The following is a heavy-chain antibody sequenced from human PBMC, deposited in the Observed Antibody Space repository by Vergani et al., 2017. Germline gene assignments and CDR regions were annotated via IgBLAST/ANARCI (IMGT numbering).Heavy chain of an antibody. J-gene: IGHJ4*02. CDR1: GYSFTSYW. D-gene: IGHD3-3*01. V-gene: IGHV5-51*01. Sequence: EVQLVQSGAEVKKPGESLKISCKGSGYSFTSYWIGWVRQMPGKGREWMGIIYPGDSDTRYSPSFQGQVTITADESISTAYLQWSSLKASDTAMYYCARPDDKGASGYSFPFDYGGQGTLVTVSS. CDR3: ARPDDKGASGYSFPFDY. CDR2: IYPGDSDT.